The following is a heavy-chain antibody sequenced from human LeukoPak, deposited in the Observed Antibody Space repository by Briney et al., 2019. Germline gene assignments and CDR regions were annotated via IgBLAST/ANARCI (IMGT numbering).Heavy chain of an antibody. Sequence: PGGSLRLSCAASGFTVSSNYMSWVRQAPGKGLEWVSVIYSGGSTYYADSVKGRFTISRDNSKNTLYLQMNSLRAEDTAVYYCARDRGKRVETSMVGFPWGQGTLVTVSS. D-gene: IGHD5-18*01. CDR1: GFTVSSNY. J-gene: IGHJ5*02. CDR3: ARDRGKRVETSMVGFP. V-gene: IGHV3-53*01. CDR2: IYSGGST.